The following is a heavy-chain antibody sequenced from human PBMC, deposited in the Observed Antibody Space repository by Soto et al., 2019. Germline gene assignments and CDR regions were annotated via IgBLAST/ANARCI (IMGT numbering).Heavy chain of an antibody. D-gene: IGHD3-22*01. J-gene: IGHJ5*02. CDR3: ARGAIGCRVCSRFDP. Sequence: QGQLQESGPGLVKPSETLSLTCTVSGGSISSAGYCWSWSREHPGRGLEWIGYVYYSGITYYNPSPLRLVTLSVAMSKNQFSMKMFTLAAANTAVHYCARGAIGCRVCSRFDPGGQGTLVTVS. CDR1: GGSISSAGYC. V-gene: IGHV4-31*01. CDR2: VYYSGIT.